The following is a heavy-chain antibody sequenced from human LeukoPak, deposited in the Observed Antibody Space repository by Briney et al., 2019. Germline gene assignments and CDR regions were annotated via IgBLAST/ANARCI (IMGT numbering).Heavy chain of an antibody. CDR2: INSDGDGT. CDR1: GFTFGNFA. Sequence: PGGSLRLSCAASGFTFGNFAMRWVRQVPGKGLEWVSAINSDGDGTYYADSVKGRFIITRDNSENTVYLQMNNLRAEDTALYFCAKAGTDGLTHNNYSMDVRGKGTTATVSS. V-gene: IGHV3-23*01. J-gene: IGHJ6*03. CDR3: AKAGTDGLTHNNYSMDV. D-gene: IGHD5-24*01.